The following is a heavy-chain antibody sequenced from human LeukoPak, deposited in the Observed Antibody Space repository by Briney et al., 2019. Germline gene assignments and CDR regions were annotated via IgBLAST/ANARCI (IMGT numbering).Heavy chain of an antibody. CDR1: GFTFDDCA. CDR2: ITGDGGRT. Sequence: GGSLRLSCAASGFTFDDCAMHWVRQAPGKGLEWVSFITGDGGRTYYADSVKGRFTISRDNSKKSLYLQMSRLRTEDTALYFCAKDRDTSGYTHWGQGTLVSVSS. CDR3: AKDRDTSGYTH. J-gene: IGHJ4*02. D-gene: IGHD3-22*01. V-gene: IGHV3-43*02.